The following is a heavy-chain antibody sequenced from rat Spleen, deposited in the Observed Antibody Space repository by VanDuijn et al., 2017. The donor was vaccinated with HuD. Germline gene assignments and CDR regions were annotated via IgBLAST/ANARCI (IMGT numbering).Heavy chain of an antibody. CDR3: ARHYYGYTYDYFDY. CDR1: GFTFNNYW. V-gene: IGHV5-31*01. D-gene: IGHD1-9*01. CDR2: ITNTGGST. J-gene: IGHJ2*01. Sequence: EVQLVESGGGLVQPGRSLKLSCVASGFTFNNYWMTWIRQAPGKGLEWVASITNTGGSTYYPDSVKGRFTISRDNAKSTLYLQMNSLRSEDTATYYCARHYYGYTYDYFDYWGQGVMVTVSS.